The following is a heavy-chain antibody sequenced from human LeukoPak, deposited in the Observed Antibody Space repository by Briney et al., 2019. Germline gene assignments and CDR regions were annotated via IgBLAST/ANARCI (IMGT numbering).Heavy chain of an antibody. Sequence: ASVNVSCKASGGTFSSYAISWVRQAPGQGLEWMGGIIPIFGTANYAQKFQGRVTITADESTSTAYMELSSLRSEDTAVYYCARAKDTAMVTSYYYYGMDVWGQGTTVTVSS. CDR3: ARAKDTAMVTSYYYYGMDV. CDR1: GGTFSSYA. D-gene: IGHD5-18*01. J-gene: IGHJ6*02. CDR2: IIPIFGTA. V-gene: IGHV1-69*01.